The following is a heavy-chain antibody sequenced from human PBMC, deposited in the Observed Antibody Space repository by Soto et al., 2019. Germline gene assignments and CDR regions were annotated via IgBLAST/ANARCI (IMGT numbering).Heavy chain of an antibody. J-gene: IGHJ4*02. D-gene: IGHD1-26*01. CDR2: ISYDGSNK. CDR1: GFTFSSYG. CDR3: ARGGDSGRPGNY. V-gene: IGHV3-30*03. Sequence: GGSLRLSCAASGFTFSSYGMHWVRQAPGKGLEWVAVISYDGSNKYYADSVKGRFTISRDNSKNTLYLQMNSLRAEDTAVYYCARGGDSGRPGNYWGQGTLVTVSS.